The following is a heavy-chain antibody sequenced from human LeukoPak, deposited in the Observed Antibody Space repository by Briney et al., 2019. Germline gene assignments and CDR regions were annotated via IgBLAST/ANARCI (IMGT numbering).Heavy chain of an antibody. D-gene: IGHD5-18*01. Sequence: GGSLRLSCAASGFTFSTYWMSWVRQAPGKGLEWVANIKPDEGEKYYVDSVKGRFTISRDNAKSSLYLQMNSLRAEDTAVYYCARDLSGVTGYTYGRGIDYWGQGTLVTVSS. V-gene: IGHV3-7*03. CDR3: ARDLSGVTGYTYGRGIDY. J-gene: IGHJ4*02. CDR2: IKPDEGEK. CDR1: GFTFSTYW.